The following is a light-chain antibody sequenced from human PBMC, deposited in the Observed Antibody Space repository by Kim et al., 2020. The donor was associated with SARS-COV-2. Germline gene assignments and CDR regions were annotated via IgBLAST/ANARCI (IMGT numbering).Light chain of an antibody. V-gene: IGKV3-20*01. CDR3: QQYDTSPYT. J-gene: IGKJ2*01. CDR2: LAS. CDR1: QSVSSNY. Sequence: ETVLTQSPVTLSLSPGESATLSCRASQSVSSNYLAWYHQRPGQAPRLLIYLASTRATGAPDRFSGSGSGTDFTLTIRRLEPEDSGVFYCQQYDTSPYTFGQGTKLEI.